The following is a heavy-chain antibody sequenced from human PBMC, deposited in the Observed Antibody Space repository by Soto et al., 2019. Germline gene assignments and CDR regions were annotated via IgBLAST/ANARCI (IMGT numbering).Heavy chain of an antibody. D-gene: IGHD1-26*01. CDR3: ARQRPTDGRWEFANYYGMDV. V-gene: IGHV4-34*12. CDR1: GGSFSAYY. Sequence: SETLSLTCAVYGGSFSAYYWSWVRQPPGRGLEWIGEIIHSESTKYNPSLKSRVTISVDTSKNQFSLKLSSVTAADTAVYYCARQRPTDGRWEFANYYGMDVWGQGTPVTVSS. CDR2: IIHSEST. J-gene: IGHJ6*02.